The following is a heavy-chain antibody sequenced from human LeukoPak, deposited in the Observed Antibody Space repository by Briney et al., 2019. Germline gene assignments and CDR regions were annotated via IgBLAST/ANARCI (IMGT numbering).Heavy chain of an antibody. V-gene: IGHV3-21*01. J-gene: IGHJ6*03. Sequence: GGSLRLSWAASGFTFITYSMNWVRPAPGKGMEWVSSISSSSSYIYYADSVKGRFPISRHNAKHFLYLQMNGLRAEDTAMYYCAREKVTGTNPLFTRPNYYMDVWGKGTTVTVSS. D-gene: IGHD6-19*01. CDR2: ISSSSSYI. CDR3: AREKVTGTNPLFTRPNYYMDV. CDR1: GFTFITYS.